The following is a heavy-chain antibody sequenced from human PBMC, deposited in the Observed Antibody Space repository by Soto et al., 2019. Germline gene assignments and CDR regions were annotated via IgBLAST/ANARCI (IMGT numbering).Heavy chain of an antibody. V-gene: IGHV1-8*01. D-gene: IGHD1-20*01. CDR1: GYTFTSYD. Sequence: ASVKVSCKASGYTFTSYDINWVRHATGQGLEWMGWMNPNSGNTGYAQKFQGRVTMTRNTSISTAYMELSSLRSEDTAVYYCARGEYNWNNFSRHSPFDYWGQGTLDTVSS. CDR2: MNPNSGNT. J-gene: IGHJ4*02. CDR3: ARGEYNWNNFSRHSPFDY.